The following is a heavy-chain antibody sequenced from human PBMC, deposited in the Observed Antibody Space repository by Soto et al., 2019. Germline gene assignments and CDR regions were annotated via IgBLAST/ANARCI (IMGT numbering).Heavy chain of an antibody. CDR2: IIPIFGTA. V-gene: IGHV1-69*13. D-gene: IGHD2-15*01. Sequence: SVKVSCKASGGTFSSYAISWLRQAPGQGLEWMGGIIPIFGTANYAQKFQGRVTITADESTSTAYMELSSLRSEDTAVYYCARAAQENYYYYGMDVWGQGTTVTVSS. CDR1: GGTFSSYA. CDR3: ARAAQENYYYYGMDV. J-gene: IGHJ6*02.